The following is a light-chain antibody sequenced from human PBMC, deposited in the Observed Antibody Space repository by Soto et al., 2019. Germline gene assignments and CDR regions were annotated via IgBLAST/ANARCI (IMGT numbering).Light chain of an antibody. CDR3: QHYNFWPHT. CDR2: GAS. CDR1: QSVSSN. V-gene: IGKV3-15*01. J-gene: IGKJ5*01. Sequence: EIVLTQSPATLSVSPGERATLSCRASQSVSSNLAWYQPKPGQAPRPLIHGASTRATGIPARFSGSGSGTEFTLPIRSLQSEDVSVYFCQHYNFWPHTFGQGTRLEIK.